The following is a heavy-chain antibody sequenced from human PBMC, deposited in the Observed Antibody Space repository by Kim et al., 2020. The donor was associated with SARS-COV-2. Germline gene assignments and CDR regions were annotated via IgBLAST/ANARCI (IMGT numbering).Heavy chain of an antibody. V-gene: IGHV4-39*01. CDR2: IYYSGST. D-gene: IGHD3-22*01. Sequence: SETLSLTCTVSGGSISSSSYYWGWIRQPPGKGLEWIGSIYYSGSTYYNPSLKSRVTISVDTSKNQFSLKLSSVTAVDTAVYYCARLAYYYDSSGYSMGSYFDYWGQGTLVTVSS. J-gene: IGHJ4*02. CDR3: ARLAYYYDSSGYSMGSYFDY. CDR1: GGSISSSSYY.